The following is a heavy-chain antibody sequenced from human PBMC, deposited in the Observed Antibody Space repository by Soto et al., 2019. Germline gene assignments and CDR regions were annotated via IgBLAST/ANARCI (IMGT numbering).Heavy chain of an antibody. Sequence: PGGSLRLSSAASGFTFDDYAMHWVRQAPGKGLEWVSGISWNSGSIGYADSVKGRFTISRDNAKNSLYLQMNSLRAEDTALYYCAKDIEAGGYWGQGTLVPVSS. CDR2: ISWNSGSI. CDR1: GFTFDDYA. J-gene: IGHJ4*02. D-gene: IGHD6-13*01. V-gene: IGHV3-9*01. CDR3: AKDIEAGGY.